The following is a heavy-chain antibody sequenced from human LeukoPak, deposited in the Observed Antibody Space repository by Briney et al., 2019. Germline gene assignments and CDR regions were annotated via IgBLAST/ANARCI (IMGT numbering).Heavy chain of an antibody. CDR3: ARHGPEYSSSGYFDY. D-gene: IGHD6-6*01. Sequence: SETLSLTCTVSGGSISSGDYYWSWIRQPPGKGLEWIGYIYYSGSTYYNPSLKSRVTISVDTSKNQFSLKLSSVTAADTAVYYCARHGPEYSSSGYFDYWGQGTLVTVSS. CDR1: GGSISSGDYY. V-gene: IGHV4-30-4*01. J-gene: IGHJ4*02. CDR2: IYYSGST.